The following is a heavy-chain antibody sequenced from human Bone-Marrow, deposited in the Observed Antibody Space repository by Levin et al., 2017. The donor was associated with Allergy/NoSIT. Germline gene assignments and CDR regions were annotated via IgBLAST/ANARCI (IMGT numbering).Heavy chain of an antibody. Sequence: ASVKVSCQGSGYQFTDYWIGWVRQLPGKGLEWMGNNYPGDSETRSSPSFQGQVTFSVDKSMNTAYLQWDSLRASDTAMYYCARQSDELPPYDGEWVEEHYFDHWGQGTLVTVSS. CDR3: ARQSDELPPYDGEWVEEHYFDH. J-gene: IGHJ4*02. D-gene: IGHD3-10*01. CDR2: NYPGDSET. V-gene: IGHV5-51*01. CDR1: GYQFTDYW.